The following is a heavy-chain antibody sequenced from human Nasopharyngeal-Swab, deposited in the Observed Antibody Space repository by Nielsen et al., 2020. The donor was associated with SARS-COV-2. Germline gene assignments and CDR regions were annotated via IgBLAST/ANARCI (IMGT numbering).Heavy chain of an antibody. CDR2: IIPIFGTA. D-gene: IGHD2-2*01. J-gene: IGHJ6*03. V-gene: IGHV1-69*13. Sequence: SVKVSCKASGGTFSSYAISWVRQAPGQGLEWMGGIIPIFGTANYAQKFQGRVTITADESTSTAYMELSSLRSEDTAVYYCARGGECSSTSCYMINYYYYMDVWGKGTRVTVSS. CDR3: ARGGECSSTSCYMINYYYYMDV. CDR1: GGTFSSYA.